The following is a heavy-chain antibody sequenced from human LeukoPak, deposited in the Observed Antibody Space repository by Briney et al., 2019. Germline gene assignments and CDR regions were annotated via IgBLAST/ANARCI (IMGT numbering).Heavy chain of an antibody. D-gene: IGHD6-19*01. CDR1: GLTFSSYA. CDR3: AKDRRKNYQWLVQDY. V-gene: IGHV3-23*01. Sequence: GGSLRLSCAASGLTFSSYAMSWVRQAPGKGLEWVSAISGSGGSTYYADSVKGRFTISRDNSKNTLYLQMNSLRAEDTAVYYCAKDRRKNYQWLVQDYWGQGTLVTVSS. J-gene: IGHJ4*02. CDR2: ISGSGGST.